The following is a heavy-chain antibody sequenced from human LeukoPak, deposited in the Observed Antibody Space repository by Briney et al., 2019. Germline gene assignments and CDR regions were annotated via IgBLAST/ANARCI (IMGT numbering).Heavy chain of an antibody. V-gene: IGHV3-21*04. CDR1: EFIFSSYN. Sequence: GGSLRLSCAASEFIFSSYNMNWVRQAPGKGLEWVSSISSSSTYIYYADSVKGRFTISRDNSKNTVYLLMNSLRAEDTAVYYCAKWGCSGSDCYPFDYWGQGTLVTVSS. D-gene: IGHD2-21*02. J-gene: IGHJ4*02. CDR2: ISSSSTYI. CDR3: AKWGCSGSDCYPFDY.